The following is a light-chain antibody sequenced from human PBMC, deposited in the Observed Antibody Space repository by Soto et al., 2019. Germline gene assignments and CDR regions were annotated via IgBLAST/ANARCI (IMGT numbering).Light chain of an antibody. J-gene: IGLJ1*01. Sequence: QSVLTQPPSRSGSPGQSITISCTGTSSDVGGYNYVSWYQQHPGKAPKLIIYDVTYRPSWPSNRFSGSKSGNPASLTISGLQAEDEADYSCSSYTTNSTYVFGTGTKV. CDR3: SSYTTNSTYV. V-gene: IGLV2-14*01. CDR2: DVT. CDR1: SSDVGGYNY.